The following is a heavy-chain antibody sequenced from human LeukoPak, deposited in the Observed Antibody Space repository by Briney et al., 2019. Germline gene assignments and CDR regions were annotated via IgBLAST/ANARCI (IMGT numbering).Heavy chain of an antibody. D-gene: IGHD1-26*01. CDR3: ARGLGSSSGMDV. J-gene: IGHJ6*02. CDR2: MNPNSGNT. CDR1: GGTFSSYA. Sequence: ASVKVSCKASGGTFSSYAISWVRQAPGQGLEWMGWMNPNSGNTGYAQKFQGRVTMTRNTSISTAYMELSSLRSEDTAMYYCARGLGSSSGMDVWGQGTTVTVSS. V-gene: IGHV1-8*02.